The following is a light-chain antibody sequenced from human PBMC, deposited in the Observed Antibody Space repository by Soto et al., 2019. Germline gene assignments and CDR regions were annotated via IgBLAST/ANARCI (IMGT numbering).Light chain of an antibody. Sequence: EIVLTQSPGTLSLSPGQRATLSCRASQSVSRSYLAWYQHKRGQAPGLLMFGTGSRATGIPDRFSGTGSGTDFTLIINRLEPEDFAVYYCQQYSSTPHTFGQGTKLEIK. V-gene: IGKV3-20*01. CDR2: GTG. J-gene: IGKJ2*01. CDR1: QSVSRSY. CDR3: QQYSSTPHT.